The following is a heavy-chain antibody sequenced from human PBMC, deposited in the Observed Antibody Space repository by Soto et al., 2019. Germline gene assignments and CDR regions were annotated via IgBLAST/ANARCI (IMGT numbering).Heavy chain of an antibody. D-gene: IGHD1-26*01. J-gene: IGHJ4*02. CDR2: ISAYNGNT. V-gene: IGHV1-18*01. CDR1: CFTLSRYG. CDR3: ARDVRGGNFDY. Sequence: ASVKVSFKASCFTLSRYGSNRVGQAPGQGLEWMGWISAYNGNTNYAQKLQGRVTMTTDTSTSTAYMELRSLRSDDTAVYYCARDVRGGNFDYWGQGTLVTVSS.